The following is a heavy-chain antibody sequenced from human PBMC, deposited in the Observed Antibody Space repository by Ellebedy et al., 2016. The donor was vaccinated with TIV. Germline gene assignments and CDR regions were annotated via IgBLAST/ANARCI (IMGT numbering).Heavy chain of an antibody. Sequence: GGSLRLSCKGSGYSFTSYWISWVRQMPGKGLEWMGRIDPSDSYTKYSPSLQGHVSISSDKSISTAYLQWSRLKASDTAMYYCARVRGMVLDSFDYWGLGTLVTVSS. J-gene: IGHJ4*02. V-gene: IGHV5-10-1*01. CDR1: GYSFTSYW. CDR2: IDPSDSYT. D-gene: IGHD2-8*01. CDR3: ARVRGMVLDSFDY.